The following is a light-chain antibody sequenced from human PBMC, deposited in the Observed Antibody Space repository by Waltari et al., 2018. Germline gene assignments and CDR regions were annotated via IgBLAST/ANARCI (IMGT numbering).Light chain of an antibody. Sequence: QSVVTQPPSASGTPGQSVTISCSGTNSNIGRNYVYWYQQLPGMAPKLLLYSNNRRPSGVPDRFSGSKSGTSASLAINGLRSEDEAHYYCASWDDGLSGLIFGGGTELTV. J-gene: IGLJ2*01. CDR1: NSNIGRNY. V-gene: IGLV1-47*02. CDR3: ASWDDGLSGLI. CDR2: SNN.